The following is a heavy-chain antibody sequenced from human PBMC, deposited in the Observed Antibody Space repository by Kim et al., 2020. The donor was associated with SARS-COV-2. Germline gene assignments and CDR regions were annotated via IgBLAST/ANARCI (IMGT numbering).Heavy chain of an antibody. CDR3: ANAACSGGSCYSRVDAFDI. Sequence: GGSLRLSCAASGFTFSSYGMHWVRQAPGKGLEWVAVISYDGSNKYYADSVKGRFTISRDNSKNTLYLQMNSLRAEDTAVYYCANAACSGGSCYSRVDAFDIWGQGTMVTVSS. V-gene: IGHV3-30*18. J-gene: IGHJ3*02. CDR1: GFTFSSYG. D-gene: IGHD2-15*01. CDR2: ISYDGSNK.